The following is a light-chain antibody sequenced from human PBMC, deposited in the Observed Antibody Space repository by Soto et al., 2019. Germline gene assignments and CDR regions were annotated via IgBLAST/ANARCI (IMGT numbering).Light chain of an antibody. CDR3: AGWDDSLNSWV. V-gene: IGLV1-44*01. Sequence: QSVLTQPPSASGTPGQRVTISCSGSSSNIGSNTVNWYQQLPGTAPKLLIYRNSQRLSGVPDRISGSKSGTSASLAISGLQSEDEADYYCAGWDDSLNSWVFGGGTKLTVL. J-gene: IGLJ3*02. CDR1: SSNIGSNT. CDR2: RNS.